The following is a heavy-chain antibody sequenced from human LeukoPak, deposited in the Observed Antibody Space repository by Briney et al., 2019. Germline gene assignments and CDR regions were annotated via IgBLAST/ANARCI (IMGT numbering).Heavy chain of an antibody. CDR2: IKQDGSEK. V-gene: IGHV3-7*01. D-gene: IGHD5-18*01. J-gene: IGHJ6*03. CDR3: ARVGGYSYGKQYYYYYMDV. Sequence: GGSLRLSCAASRFTFSNYGMHWVRQAPGKGLEWVANIKQDGSEKYYVDSVKGRFTISRDNAKNSLYLQMNSLRAEDTAVYYCARVGGYSYGKQYYYYYMDVWGKGTTVTISS. CDR1: RFTFSNYG.